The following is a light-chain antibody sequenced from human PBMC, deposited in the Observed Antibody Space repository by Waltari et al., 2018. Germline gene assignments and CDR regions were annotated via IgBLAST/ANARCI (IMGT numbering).Light chain of an antibody. CDR1: QNVLYSSNNKNY. V-gene: IGKV4-1*01. J-gene: IGKJ5*01. CDR2: WAS. CDR3: QQYLSAPFT. Sequence: DIVMTPSPDSLAVSLGERATIHCKASQNVLYSSNNKNYLAWYQQKPGQPPKLLIYWASTRESGVPDRFSGSGSGTDFTLTISSLQAEDVAVYYCQQYLSAPFTFGQGTRLEIK.